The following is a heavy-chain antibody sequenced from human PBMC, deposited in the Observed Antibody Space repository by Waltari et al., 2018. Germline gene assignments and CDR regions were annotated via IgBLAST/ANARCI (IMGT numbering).Heavy chain of an antibody. D-gene: IGHD2-2*01. CDR2: INHSGST. Sequence: QVQLQQWGAGLLKPSETLSLTCAVYGGSFSGYYWSWIRQPPGKGLEWIGEINHSGSTNHNPSLKSRVTISADTSKNQFSLKLSSVTAADTAVYYCARDRIVVVPAATRPYYYSGMDVWGQGTTVTVSS. J-gene: IGHJ6*02. CDR3: ARDRIVVVPAATRPYYYSGMDV. V-gene: IGHV4-34*01. CDR1: GGSFSGYY.